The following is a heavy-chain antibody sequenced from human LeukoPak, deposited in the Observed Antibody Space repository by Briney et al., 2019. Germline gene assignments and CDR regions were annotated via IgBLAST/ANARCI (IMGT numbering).Heavy chain of an antibody. CDR1: GYTFTSYY. J-gene: IGHJ4*02. D-gene: IGHD6-19*01. V-gene: IGHV1-46*01. CDR3: ASGGAVAGSSTREVWYFDY. CDR2: INPSGGST. Sequence: ASVKVSCKTSGYTFTSYYMHWVRQAPGQGLEWMGIINPSGGSTTYAQKFQGRVTMTRDTSTSTLYMDLSSLRSEDTAVYYCASGGAVAGSSTREVWYFDYWGQGTLVTVSS.